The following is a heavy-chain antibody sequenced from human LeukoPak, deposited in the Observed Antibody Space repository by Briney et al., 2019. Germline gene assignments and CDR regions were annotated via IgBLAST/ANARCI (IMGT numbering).Heavy chain of an antibody. CDR3: ARVDDSSGSLAHAFDI. J-gene: IGHJ3*02. D-gene: IGHD3-22*01. V-gene: IGHV4-59*01. CDR1: GGSISSYY. CDR2: ISYSGST. Sequence: SETLSLTCTVSGGSISSYYWSWIRQPPGKGLEYIGYISYSGSTNYNPSLKSRVTISVDTSKNQFSLKLSSVTAADTAVYYCARVDDSSGSLAHAFDIWGQGTMVTVSS.